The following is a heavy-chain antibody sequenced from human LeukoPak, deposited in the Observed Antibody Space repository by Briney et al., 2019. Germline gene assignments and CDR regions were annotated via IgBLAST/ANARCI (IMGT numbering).Heavy chain of an antibody. J-gene: IGHJ4*02. CDR3: ARLPHSSSRDY. CDR2: IYSGGST. Sequence: GGSLRLSCAASGFTVSSNYRSWVRQAPGKGLEWVSVIYSGGSTYYADSVKGRFTISRHNSKNTLYLQMNSLRAEDTAVYYCARLPHSSSRDYWGQGTLVTVSS. V-gene: IGHV3-53*04. D-gene: IGHD6-6*01. CDR1: GFTVSSNY.